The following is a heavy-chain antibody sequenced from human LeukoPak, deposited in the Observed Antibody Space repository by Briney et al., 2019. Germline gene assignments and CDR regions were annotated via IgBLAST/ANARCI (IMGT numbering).Heavy chain of an antibody. CDR2: ISNSGSTT. CDR1: GFTFSVSY. Sequence: GGSLRLSCAASGFTFSVSYMSWIRQAPGKGLEWLAYISNSGSTTLYTDSVRGRFTISRDNAKNSVYLQMNSLRPEDTAAYYCARAISSGPGGHFDFWGRGILVPVSS. CDR3: ARAISSGPGGHFDF. D-gene: IGHD3-10*01. J-gene: IGHJ4*01. V-gene: IGHV3-11*01.